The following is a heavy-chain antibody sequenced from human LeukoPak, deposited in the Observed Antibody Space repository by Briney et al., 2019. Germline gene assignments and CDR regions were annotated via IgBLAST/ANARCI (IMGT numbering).Heavy chain of an antibody. V-gene: IGHV4-34*01. CDR2: INHSRST. D-gene: IGHD3-9*01. Sequence: SETLSLTCAVYGGSFSGYYWSWIRQPPGKGLEWIGEINHSRSTNYNPSLKSRVTISVDTSKNQFSLKLSSVTAADTAVYYCARGVSALILRYFDWISPNWFDPWGQGTLVTVSS. CDR1: GGSFSGYY. J-gene: IGHJ5*02. CDR3: ARGVSALILRYFDWISPNWFDP.